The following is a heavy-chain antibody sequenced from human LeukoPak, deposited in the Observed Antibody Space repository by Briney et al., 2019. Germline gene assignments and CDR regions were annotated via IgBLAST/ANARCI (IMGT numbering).Heavy chain of an antibody. D-gene: IGHD3-10*01. V-gene: IGHV5-51*01. CDR3: ARRRSSTLIDY. CDR2: IHPGDSDT. CDR1: GYTFTAYW. J-gene: IGHJ4*02. Sequence: GESLKISCQGSGYTFTAYWIGWVRQMPGKGLEWVGIIHPGDSDTTYSPSFQGQVTISADKSISTAYLQWNSLKASDTAMYFCARRRSSTLIDYWGQGTLVTVSS.